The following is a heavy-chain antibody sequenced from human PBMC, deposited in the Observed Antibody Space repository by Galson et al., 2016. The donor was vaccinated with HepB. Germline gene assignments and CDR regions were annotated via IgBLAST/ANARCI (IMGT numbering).Heavy chain of an antibody. Sequence: SLRLSCAGSGFTFSSYSMNWVRKTPGKGLEWISYISRSGTTIYYADSVKGRFTISRDNGKNSLYLQMNSLRDEDTALYHCAREDRYQGPNGFDMWGQGTMVTVSS. CDR1: GFTFSSYS. V-gene: IGHV3-48*02. D-gene: IGHD1-26*01. CDR2: ISRSGTTI. J-gene: IGHJ3*02. CDR3: AREDRYQGPNGFDM.